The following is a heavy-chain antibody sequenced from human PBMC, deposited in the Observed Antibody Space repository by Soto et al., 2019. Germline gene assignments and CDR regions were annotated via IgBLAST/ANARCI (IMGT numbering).Heavy chain of an antibody. D-gene: IGHD3-9*01. J-gene: IGHJ6*03. CDR3: ARGLKMLTVFGLKTYYYYYMYV. Sequence: QVHLVQSGAEVKKPGASVKVSCKASGYTFTSYDINWVRQVAGQGLEWMGWMNPNSGDTAYAQEFQGRVTMSTKPSISIAYMELSSLRPADTAVYYCARGLKMLTVFGLKTYYYYYMYVWGKGPTVTLSS. CDR1: GYTFTSYD. V-gene: IGHV1-8*02. CDR2: MNPNSGDT.